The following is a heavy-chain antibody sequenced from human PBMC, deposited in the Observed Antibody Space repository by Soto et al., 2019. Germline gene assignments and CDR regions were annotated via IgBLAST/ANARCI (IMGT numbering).Heavy chain of an antibody. CDR2: ISFDGSTK. V-gene: IGHV3-30*18. J-gene: IGHJ4*02. CDR1: GFRDGFPFSDYD. CDR3: AKNSFSGSKRILDS. D-gene: IGHD1-26*01. Sequence: QVQLVESGGGVVQPGRSLRLSCAASGFRDGFPFSDYDMHWVRQAPGKGLEWVALISFDGSTKNYVDYVEGRFTISRDNSRDTLFLQIDSLRPEDTAVYYCAKNSFSGSKRILDSWGQGTLVTVSS.